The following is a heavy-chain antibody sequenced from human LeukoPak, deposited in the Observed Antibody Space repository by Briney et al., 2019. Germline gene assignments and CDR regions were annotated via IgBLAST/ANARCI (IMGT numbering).Heavy chain of an antibody. CDR3: TSRAGPVDTTVPLTGFGY. J-gene: IGHJ4*02. V-gene: IGHV3-23*01. CDR2: FSVSGGRT. CDR1: GFTFSTYA. D-gene: IGHD5-18*01. Sequence: PGGSLRLSCAASGFTFSTYALSWVRQAPGKGVEWVSVFSVSGGRTYYADSVKGRFTISRDNSKNTLYLQMNSLRAEDTAVYYCTSRAGPVDTTVPLTGFGYWGQGTLVTVSS.